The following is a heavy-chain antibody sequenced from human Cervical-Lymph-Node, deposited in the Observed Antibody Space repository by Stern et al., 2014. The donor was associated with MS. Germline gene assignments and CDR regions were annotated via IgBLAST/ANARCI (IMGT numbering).Heavy chain of an antibody. CDR3: ARQRYFDY. J-gene: IGHJ4*02. CDR1: GYTFTSYW. V-gene: IGHV5-51*01. CDR2: IFPGGSDI. Sequence: VQLVQSGPEVKRPGESLKISCQASGYTFTSYWIGWVGQMPGKGLEWIAIIFPGGSDIRYSPSFQGQVTISADKSSSTAYLQWNNLKASDTAIYYCARQRYFDYWGQGTLVTVSS.